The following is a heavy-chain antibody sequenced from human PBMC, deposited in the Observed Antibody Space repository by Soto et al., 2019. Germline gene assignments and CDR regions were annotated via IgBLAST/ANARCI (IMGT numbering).Heavy chain of an antibody. CDR3: ATGGDCRDTTCYNFFDY. V-gene: IGHV5-51*01. CDR1: GSSFTTYW. CDR2: IYPGDSDT. J-gene: IGHJ4*02. D-gene: IGHD2-2*02. Sequence: PGESLKISCKGYGSSFTTYWIGWVRQMPGRCLEWMGIIYPGDSDTRYSPSLQGQVTISADKSISTAYLQWSSLKASDTAIYSCATGGDCRDTTCYNFFDYWGQGTLVPVSS.